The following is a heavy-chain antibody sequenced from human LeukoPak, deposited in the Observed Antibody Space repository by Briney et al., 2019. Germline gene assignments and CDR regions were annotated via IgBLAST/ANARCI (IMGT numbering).Heavy chain of an antibody. CDR1: GYSFTSYW. Sequence: GESLKISCKGSGYSFTSYWIGWVRQMPGKGLEWMGIIYPGDSDTRYSPSFQGQVTISADKSISTAYLQWSSLKASDTAMYYCARHHYYGSGSRYYYYYYYIDVWGKGTTVTVSS. J-gene: IGHJ6*03. CDR3: ARHHYYGSGSRYYYYYYYIDV. CDR2: IYPGDSDT. D-gene: IGHD3-10*01. V-gene: IGHV5-51*01.